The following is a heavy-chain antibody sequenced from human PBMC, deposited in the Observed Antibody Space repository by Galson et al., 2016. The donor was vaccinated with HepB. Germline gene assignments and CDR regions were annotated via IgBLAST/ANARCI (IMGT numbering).Heavy chain of an antibody. V-gene: IGHV2-5*02. CDR2: IYWDDDK. CDR1: GLSLNTRGAA. D-gene: IGHD1-26*01. Sequence: PALVKPTQTLTLTCTLSGLSLNTRGAAVGWIRQPPGKSLEWLALIYWDDDKRHTPSLESRLTIIKDISKNQVGLTLTDMDPVDTATYYCGHQEGGRGFDYWGQGTLVTVSS. CDR3: GHQEGGRGFDY. J-gene: IGHJ4*02.